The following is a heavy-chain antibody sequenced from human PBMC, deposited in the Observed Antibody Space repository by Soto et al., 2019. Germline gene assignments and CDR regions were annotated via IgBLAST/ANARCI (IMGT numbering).Heavy chain of an antibody. V-gene: IGHV1-24*01. Sequence: GASVKVPCKVSGYTLTELSMHWVRQAPGKGLEWMGGFDPEDGETIYAQKFQGRVTMTEDTSTDTAYMELSSLRSEDTAVYYCATEYSGSREGAFDIWGQGTMVTVSS. CDR3: ATEYSGSREGAFDI. D-gene: IGHD1-26*01. CDR2: FDPEDGET. CDR1: GYTLTELS. J-gene: IGHJ3*02.